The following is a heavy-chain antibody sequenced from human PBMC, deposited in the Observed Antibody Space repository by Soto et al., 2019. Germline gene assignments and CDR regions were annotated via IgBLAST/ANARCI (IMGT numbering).Heavy chain of an antibody. CDR1: GFTFSSHT. Sequence: PGGSLRLSCAASGFTFSSHTMNWVRQAPGKGLEWVSSLSSNGYYIYYADSVRGRFTISRDNAKNSLYLQMSSLRAEDPAIYYCAGEAAKGRSNLDWFDPWGQGTLVTVSS. D-gene: IGHD6-13*01. J-gene: IGHJ5*02. V-gene: IGHV3-21*01. CDR3: AGEAAKGRSNLDWFDP. CDR2: LSSNGYYI.